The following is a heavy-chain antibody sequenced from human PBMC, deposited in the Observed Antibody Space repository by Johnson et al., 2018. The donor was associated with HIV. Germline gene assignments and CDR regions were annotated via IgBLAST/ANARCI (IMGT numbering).Heavy chain of an antibody. J-gene: IGHJ3*02. CDR1: GFTFSTYW. D-gene: IGHD6-13*01. Sequence: EVQLVESGGGVVQPGRSLRLSCAASGFTFSTYWMTWVRQAPGKGLEWVANIKQDGSEKYYVDSVKGRFTISKDNAKNSLYLQMNSLRAEDTAVYYCTTGRLSAYSSSWDDAFDIWGQGTMVTVSS. V-gene: IGHV3-7*03. CDR2: IKQDGSEK. CDR3: TTGRLSAYSSSWDDAFDI.